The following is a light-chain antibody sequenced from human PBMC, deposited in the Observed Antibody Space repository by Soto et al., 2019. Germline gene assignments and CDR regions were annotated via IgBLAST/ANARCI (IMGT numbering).Light chain of an antibody. CDR2: GAS. CDR3: HQYEKWPPLT. Sequence: EIVMTQSPATLSVSPGERATLSCRASQSVSSNLAWYQQKPGQAPRLFIYGASNRATGVPARFSGSGSGTEFTLTISSLQSEDFAVYYCHQYEKWPPLTFGGGTKVEIK. J-gene: IGKJ4*01. CDR1: QSVSSN. V-gene: IGKV3-15*01.